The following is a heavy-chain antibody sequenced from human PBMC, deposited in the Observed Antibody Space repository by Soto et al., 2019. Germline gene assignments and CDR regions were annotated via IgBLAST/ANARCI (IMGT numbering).Heavy chain of an antibody. D-gene: IGHD3-22*01. CDR3: VRQSTYFYDSSGHEVFDY. J-gene: IGHJ4*02. CDR1: GGSISSSSYY. V-gene: IGHV4-39*01. Sequence: SETLSLTCTVSGGSISSSSYYWGWIRQPPGKGLEWIGSIYYSGRTYYSTSLKSRVTISVDTSKNEFSLTLNSVTAADTGVYYCVRQSTYFYDSSGHEVFDYWGRGTLVTVSS. CDR2: IYYSGRT.